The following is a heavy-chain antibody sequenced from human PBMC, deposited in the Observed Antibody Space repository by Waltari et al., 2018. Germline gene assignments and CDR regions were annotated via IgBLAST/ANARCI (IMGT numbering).Heavy chain of an antibody. V-gene: IGHV3-74*01. CDR1: GFTYSNHW. J-gene: IGHJ6*02. CDR3: ARLAPKTYRSPVPGRDYYYGLDV. D-gene: IGHD6-13*01. Sequence: EEQLVESGGGLVQPGDSLRLSCAASGFTYSNHWMHWVRQAPGKGLVWVSGINGDDSTSNYADSVKGRFTISRDNTKKTLYLQMKRLRVEDTAVYYCARLAPKTYRSPVPGRDYYYGLDVWGQGTTVTVSS. CDR2: INGDDSTS.